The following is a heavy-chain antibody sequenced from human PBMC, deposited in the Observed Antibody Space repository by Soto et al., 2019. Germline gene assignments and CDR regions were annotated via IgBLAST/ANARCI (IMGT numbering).Heavy chain of an antibody. D-gene: IGHD6-6*01. CDR3: ARDRMIAARSYGYYYYMDV. J-gene: IGHJ6*03. V-gene: IGHV3-11*06. CDR1: GFTFSDYY. CDR2: ISSSSSYT. Sequence: GGSLRLSCAASGFTFSDYYMSWIRQAPGKGLEWVSYISSSSSYTNYADSVKGRFTISRDNAKNSLYLQMNSLRAEDTAVYYCARDRMIAARSYGYYYYMDVWGKGTTVTVSS.